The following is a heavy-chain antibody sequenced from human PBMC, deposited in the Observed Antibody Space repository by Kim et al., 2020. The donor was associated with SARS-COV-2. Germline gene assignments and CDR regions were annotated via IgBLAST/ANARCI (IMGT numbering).Heavy chain of an antibody. V-gene: IGHV4-30-2*04. D-gene: IGHD5-12*01. Sequence: TYHNPSLKSRVTISVDTSKNQFSLKLGSVTAAVTAVYYCARVAPPTAFDIWGQGTMVTVSS. J-gene: IGHJ3*02. CDR2: T. CDR3: ARVAPPTAFDI.